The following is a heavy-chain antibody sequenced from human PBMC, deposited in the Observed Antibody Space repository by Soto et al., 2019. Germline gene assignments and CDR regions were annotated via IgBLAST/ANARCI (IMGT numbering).Heavy chain of an antibody. CDR3: TTVFDY. J-gene: IGHJ4*02. Sequence: GSLRLSCAASGFTFTNYWMHWVRQVPGKGLVWVSRIDGVGTGTSYSDSVRGRFTISRDNAENMLYLQMNSLRADDTAVYYCTTVFDYWGQGTLVTVSS. CDR2: IDGVGTGT. V-gene: IGHV3-74*01. CDR1: GFTFTNYW.